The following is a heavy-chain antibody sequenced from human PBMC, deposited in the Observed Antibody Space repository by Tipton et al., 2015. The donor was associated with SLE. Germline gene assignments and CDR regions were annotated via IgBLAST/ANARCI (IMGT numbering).Heavy chain of an antibody. V-gene: IGHV4-34*01. CDR3: ARGSDSAYYFDY. CDR2: INHSGST. CDR1: GGSFSGYY. J-gene: IGHJ4*02. Sequence: TLSPTCAVYGGSFSGYYWSWIRQPPGKGLEWIGEINHSGSTNYNPSLKSRVTISVDTSKNQFSLKLSSVTAADTAVYYCARGSDSAYYFDYWGQGTLVTVSS.